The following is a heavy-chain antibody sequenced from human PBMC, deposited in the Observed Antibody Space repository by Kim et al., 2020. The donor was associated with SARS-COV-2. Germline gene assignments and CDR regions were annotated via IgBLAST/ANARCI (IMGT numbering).Heavy chain of an antibody. CDR1: GGSFSGYY. V-gene: IGHV4-34*01. CDR2: INHSGST. Sequence: SETLSLTCAVYGGSFSGYYWSWIRQPPGKGLEWIGEINHSGSTNYNPSLKSRVTISVDTSKNQFSLKLSSVTAADTAVYYCARDVDTAMVKPAYWYFDLWGRGTLVTVSS. CDR3: ARDVDTAMVKPAYWYFDL. D-gene: IGHD5-18*01. J-gene: IGHJ2*01.